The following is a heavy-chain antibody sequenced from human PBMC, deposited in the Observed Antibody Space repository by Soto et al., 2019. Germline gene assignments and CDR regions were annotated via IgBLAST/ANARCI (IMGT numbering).Heavy chain of an antibody. CDR2: ISYDVRDE. CDR3: VGGQYYFDY. J-gene: IGHJ4*02. V-gene: IGHV3-30*03. CDR1: GFTFTSYG. Sequence: QVQLVESGGGVVQPGRSLRLSCAASGFTFTSYGMHWVREGPDKGLEWVAIISYDVRDEYHADSVKGRFNISIDNSKNTLYLQMNSLIPEDTALYYCVGGQYYFDYRGQGTLVIVSS. D-gene: IGHD3-16*01.